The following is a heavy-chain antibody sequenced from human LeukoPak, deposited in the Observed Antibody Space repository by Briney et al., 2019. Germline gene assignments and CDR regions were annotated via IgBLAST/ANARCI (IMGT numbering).Heavy chain of an antibody. J-gene: IGHJ3*01. V-gene: IGHV3-23*01. CDR3: AKETYFTSAPDAFDL. CDR2: ISGSGGST. CDR1: GFTFSSYA. Sequence: GGSLRLSCAASGFTFSSYAMSWVRQAPGKGLEWVSAISGSGGSTYYADSVKGRFTISRDNSKNTLYLQMNNLRAEDTAIYYCAKETYFTSAPDAFDLWGHGTMVTVSS. D-gene: IGHD3-10*01.